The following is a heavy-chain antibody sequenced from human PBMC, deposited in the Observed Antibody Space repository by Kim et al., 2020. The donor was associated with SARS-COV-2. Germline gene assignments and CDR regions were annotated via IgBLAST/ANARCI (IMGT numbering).Heavy chain of an antibody. J-gene: IGHJ5*02. D-gene: IGHD3-3*01. Sequence: ASVKVSCKASGYTFTNYAMNWVRQAPGQGLEWMGWINTNTGNPTYAQGFTGRFVFSLDTSVSTAYLQISSLKAEDTAVYYCASTFWSGYTCWFDPWGQGTLVTVSS. CDR3: ASTFWSGYTCWFDP. CDR1: GYTFTNYA. CDR2: INTNTGNP. V-gene: IGHV7-4-1*02.